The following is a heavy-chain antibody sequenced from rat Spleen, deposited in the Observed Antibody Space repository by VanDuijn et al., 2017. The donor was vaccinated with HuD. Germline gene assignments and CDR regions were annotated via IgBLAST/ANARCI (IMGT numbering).Heavy chain of an antibody. J-gene: IGHJ2*01. CDR3: ARIPSDGYYHVPFDY. CDR2: ISYDGSST. V-gene: IGHV5-29*01. CDR1: GFTFNNYW. D-gene: IGHD1-12*03. Sequence: EVQLVESGGGLVQPGRSLKLSCIASGFTFNNYWMTWIRLAPTKGLEWVTTISYDGSSTYYRDSVKGRVTISRDNAKSTLYLQMDSLKSEDTATYYCARIPSDGYYHVPFDYWGQGVMVTVSS.